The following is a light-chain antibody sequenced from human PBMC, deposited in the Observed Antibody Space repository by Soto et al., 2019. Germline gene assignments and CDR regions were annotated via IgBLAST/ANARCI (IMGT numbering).Light chain of an antibody. CDR3: CSYAGSSDVV. J-gene: IGLJ2*01. CDR2: EVS. Sequence: QSVLTQPASVSGSPGRSITMSCTGTSSDVGSYNLVSWYQQHPGKAPKLMIYEVSKRPSGVSNRFSGSKSGNTASLTISGLQAEDEADYYCCSYAGSSDVVFGGGTKVTVL. V-gene: IGLV2-23*02. CDR1: SSDVGSYNL.